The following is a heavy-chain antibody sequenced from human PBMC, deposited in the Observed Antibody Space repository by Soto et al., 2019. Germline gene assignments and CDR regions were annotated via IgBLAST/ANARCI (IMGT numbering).Heavy chain of an antibody. D-gene: IGHD3-16*01. Sequence: QMQLVQSGAEVKERGSSVKISCKTSGGTFNTYALTWVRQAPGQGLEWIGGIIPIFGIKNVAQRFQGRVTINADESLTTAYMEMTSLRSDDTAVYYCAKEEGEHWGQGTLVPVSS. CDR2: IIPIFGIK. CDR1: GGTFNTYA. CDR3: AKEEGEH. J-gene: IGHJ1*01. V-gene: IGHV1-69*01.